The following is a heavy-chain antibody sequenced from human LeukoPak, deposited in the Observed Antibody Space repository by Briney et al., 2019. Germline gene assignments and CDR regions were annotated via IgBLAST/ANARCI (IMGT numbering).Heavy chain of an antibody. CDR1: GYTFTGYY. V-gene: IGHV1-2*02. J-gene: IGHJ4*02. D-gene: IGHD3-3*01. CDR2: INPNSGGT. CDR3: ARDPQDPYYDFWSGYPEVIGIDY. Sequence: WASVKVSCKASGYTFTGYYMHWVRQAPGQGLEWMGWINPNSGGTNYAQKFQGRVTMTRDTSISTAYMELSRLRSDDTAVYYCARDPQDPYYDFWSGYPEVIGIDYWGQGTLVTVSS.